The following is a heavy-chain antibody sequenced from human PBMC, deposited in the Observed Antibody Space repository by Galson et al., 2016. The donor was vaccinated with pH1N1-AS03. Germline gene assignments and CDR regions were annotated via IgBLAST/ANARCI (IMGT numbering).Heavy chain of an antibody. D-gene: IGHD2-21*01. CDR1: DFPLSKLMG. J-gene: IGHJ4*02. V-gene: IGHV2-26*01. CDR3: ARIVYSCGGDCYYLLDY. Sequence: ALVKPTQTLTLTCTVSDFPLSKLMGVSWIRQTPGKALEWLAHFFSNDEKSYSVSLKSRLSISKDPATGQVVLTMTNMDPVDTRTYFCARIVYSCGGDCYYLLDYWGRGTLVTVSS. CDR2: FFSNDEK.